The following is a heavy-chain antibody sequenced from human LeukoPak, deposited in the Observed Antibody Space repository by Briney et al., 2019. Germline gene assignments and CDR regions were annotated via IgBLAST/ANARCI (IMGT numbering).Heavy chain of an antibody. CDR3: ARHGTAAAFTWFDP. CDR1: GGSISSYY. J-gene: IGHJ5*02. V-gene: IGHV4-4*09. CDR2: IYTSGST. Sequence: SETLSLTCTVSGGSISSYYWSWIRQPPGKGLEWIGYIYTSGSTNYNPSLKSRVTISVDTSKNQFSLKLSSVTAADTAVYYCARHGTAAAFTWFDPWGQGTLVTVSS. D-gene: IGHD6-25*01.